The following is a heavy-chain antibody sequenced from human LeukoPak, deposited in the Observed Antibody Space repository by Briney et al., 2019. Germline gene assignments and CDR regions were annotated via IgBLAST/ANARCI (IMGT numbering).Heavy chain of an antibody. Sequence: SETLSLTCTVSGGSISSYYWSWIRQPPGKGLERIGYIYYSGSTNYNPSLKSRVTISVDTSKNQFSLKLSSVTAADTAVYYCARRDTVQQVAFDIWGQGTMVTVSS. J-gene: IGHJ3*02. D-gene: IGHD5-18*01. CDR2: IYYSGST. CDR3: ARRDTVQQVAFDI. CDR1: GGSISSYY. V-gene: IGHV4-59*08.